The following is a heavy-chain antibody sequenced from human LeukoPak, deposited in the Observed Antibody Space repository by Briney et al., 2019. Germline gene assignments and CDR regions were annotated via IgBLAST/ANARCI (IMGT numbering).Heavy chain of an antibody. Sequence: PGGSLRLSCAASGFTFSSYEMNWVRQAPGKGLEWVSYISSSGSTTYYADSVKGRFTISRDNAKNSLYLQMNSLRAEDTAVYYCARRRDSGSLQHFDCWGQGTLVTVSS. D-gene: IGHD1-26*01. V-gene: IGHV3-48*03. J-gene: IGHJ4*02. CDR3: ARRRDSGSLQHFDC. CDR2: ISSSGSTT. CDR1: GFTFSSYE.